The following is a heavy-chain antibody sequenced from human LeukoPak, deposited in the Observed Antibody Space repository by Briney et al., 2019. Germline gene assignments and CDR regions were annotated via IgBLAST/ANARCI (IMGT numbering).Heavy chain of an antibody. J-gene: IGHJ5*02. CDR2: IIPIFGTA. Sequence: GTSLKFSCKASGGNFRSYAISWVRQAPAQGLEWMGGIIPIFGTATYAQKFQGRVTITADESTSTAYMELSSLTSEDTAVYYCARDLELGGYCSSTSCYSPGNNWFDPWGQGTLVTVSS. CDR1: GGNFRSYA. V-gene: IGHV1-69*01. D-gene: IGHD2-2*01. CDR3: ARDLELGGYCSSTSCYSPGNNWFDP.